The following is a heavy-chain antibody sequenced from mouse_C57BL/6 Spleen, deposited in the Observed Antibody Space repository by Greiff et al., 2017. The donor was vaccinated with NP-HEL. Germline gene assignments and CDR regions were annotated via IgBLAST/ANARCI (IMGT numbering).Heavy chain of an antibody. CDR3: ARWPLYYDYDVYFDY. CDR2: IYPGSGST. J-gene: IGHJ2*01. CDR1: GYTFTSYW. D-gene: IGHD2-4*01. V-gene: IGHV1-55*01. Sequence: QVQLQQPGAELVKPGASVKMSCKASGYTFTSYWITWVKQRPGQGLEWIGDIYPGSGSTNYNEKFKSKATLTVDTSSSTAYMQLSSLTSEDSAVYDCARWPLYYDYDVYFDYWGQGTTLTVSS.